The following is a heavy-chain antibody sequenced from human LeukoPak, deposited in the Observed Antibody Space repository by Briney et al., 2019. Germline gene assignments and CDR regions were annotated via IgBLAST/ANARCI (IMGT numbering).Heavy chain of an antibody. Sequence: KPGGSLRLSCAASGFTFSGYSMNWVRQAPGKGLEWVSSISSSSSYIYYADSVKGRFTISRDNAKNSLYLQMNSLRAEDTAVYYCAREFQYYDFWSGYYLFDPWGQGTLVTVSS. D-gene: IGHD3-3*01. CDR2: ISSSSSYI. J-gene: IGHJ5*02. CDR1: GFTFSGYS. V-gene: IGHV3-21*01. CDR3: AREFQYYDFWSGYYLFDP.